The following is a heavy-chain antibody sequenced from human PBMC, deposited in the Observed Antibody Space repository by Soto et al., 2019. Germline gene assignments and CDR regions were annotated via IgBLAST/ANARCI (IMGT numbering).Heavy chain of an antibody. CDR1: GYTFTGYY. D-gene: IGHD6-6*01. V-gene: IGHV1-2*04. J-gene: IGHJ6*02. Sequence: GASVKVSCKASGYTFTGYYMHWVRQAPGQGLEWMGWINPNSGGTNYAQKFQGWVTMTRDTSISTAYMELSRLRSDDTAVYYCARSVSIAARRSYYYYGMDVWGQGTTVTVSS. CDR2: INPNSGGT. CDR3: ARSVSIAARRSYYYYGMDV.